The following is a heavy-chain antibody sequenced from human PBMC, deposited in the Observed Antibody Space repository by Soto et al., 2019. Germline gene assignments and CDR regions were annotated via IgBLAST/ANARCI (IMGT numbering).Heavy chain of an antibody. CDR3: ARVTYDSADY. Sequence: SETLSLTCGVSGYSISSGYHCGWIRQPPGKGLEWIGNIYHSGSTYYNPSLKSRVTISVDTSKNQFSVKMTSVTAADTAVYYCARVTYDSADYWGQGVLVTVSS. CDR1: GYSISSGYH. D-gene: IGHD5-12*01. CDR2: IYHSGST. J-gene: IGHJ4*02. V-gene: IGHV4-38-2*01.